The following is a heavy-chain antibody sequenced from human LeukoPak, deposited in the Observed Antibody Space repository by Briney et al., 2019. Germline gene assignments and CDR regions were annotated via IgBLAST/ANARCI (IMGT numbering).Heavy chain of an antibody. V-gene: IGHV1-2*02. J-gene: IGHJ6*03. CDR1: GYTFTSYG. CDR2: INPKSGGT. Sequence: ASVKVSCKASGYTFTSYGISWVRQAPGQGLEWMGWINPKSGGTNYAQKSQGRVTMTRDTSISTAYMELSRLRSDDTAVYYCARVSVGGYYMDVWGKGTTVTISS. D-gene: IGHD3-16*01. CDR3: ARVSVGGYYMDV.